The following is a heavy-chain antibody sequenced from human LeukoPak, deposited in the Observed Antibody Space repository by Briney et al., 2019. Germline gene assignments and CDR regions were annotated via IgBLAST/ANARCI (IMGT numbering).Heavy chain of an antibody. CDR2: INHSGST. CDR1: GGSFSGYY. D-gene: IGHD3-3*01. V-gene: IGHV4-34*01. Sequence: SETLSLTCAVYGGSFSGYYWSWIRQPPGKGLEWIGEINHSGSTNYNPSLKSRVTISVDTSKNQFSLKPSSVTAADTAVYYCARRKIFGVKIFRPDAFDIWGQGTMVTVSS. CDR3: ARRKIFGVKIFRPDAFDI. J-gene: IGHJ3*02.